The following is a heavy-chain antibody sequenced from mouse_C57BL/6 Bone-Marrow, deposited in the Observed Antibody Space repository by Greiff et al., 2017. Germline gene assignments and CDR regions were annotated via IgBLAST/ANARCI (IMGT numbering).Heavy chain of an antibody. CDR3: ARGSLLRWFAY. CDR2: INPSSGYT. J-gene: IGHJ3*01. CDR1: GYTFTSYT. V-gene: IGHV1-4*01. Sequence: VQLQQSGAELARPGASVKMSCKASGYTFTSYTMHWVKQRPGQGLEWIGYINPSSGYTKYNQKFKDKATLTADKSSSTTYMQLSSLTSEDSAVYYCARGSLLRWFAYWGQGTLVTVSA. D-gene: IGHD2-3*01.